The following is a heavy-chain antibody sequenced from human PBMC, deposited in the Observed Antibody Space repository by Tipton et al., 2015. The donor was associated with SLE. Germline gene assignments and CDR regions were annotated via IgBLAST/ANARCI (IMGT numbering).Heavy chain of an antibody. CDR2: IYYSGST. CDR3: ARDRVTMGRGGH. Sequence: PGLVKPSETLSLTCTVSGGSISSSSYYWGWIRQPPGKGLEWIGSIYYSGSTYYKPSLKSRVTISVDTSKNQFSLKLSSVTAADTAVYYCARDRVTMGRGGHWGQGTLVTVSS. D-gene: IGHD3-10*01. V-gene: IGHV4-39*07. CDR1: GGSISSSSYY. J-gene: IGHJ4*02.